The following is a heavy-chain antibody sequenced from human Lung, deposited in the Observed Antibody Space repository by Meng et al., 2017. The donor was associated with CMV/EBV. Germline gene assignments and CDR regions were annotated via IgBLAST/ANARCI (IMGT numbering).Heavy chain of an antibody. Sequence: GGSLRLSCVASGFTFSSYGMHWVRQAPGKGLEWVAYIRYDGSNEYYVDSLKGRFTISRDNSKNTLYLQMSSLRAEDTAVYYCAKDRVYSSRYSGMDVWGQGTTVTVSS. V-gene: IGHV3-30*02. D-gene: IGHD5-12*01. CDR1: GFTFSSYG. CDR2: IRYDGSNE. J-gene: IGHJ6*02. CDR3: AKDRVYSSRYSGMDV.